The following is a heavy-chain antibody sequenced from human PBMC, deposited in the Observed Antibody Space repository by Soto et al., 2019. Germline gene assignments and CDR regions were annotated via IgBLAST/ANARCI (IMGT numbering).Heavy chain of an antibody. CDR3: ARENGDYGWGAFDM. J-gene: IGHJ3*02. D-gene: IGHD3-10*01. CDR1: GFTFSHYW. Sequence: EVQLVESGGGLVQPGGSLRLSCAASGFTFSHYWLTWVRQAPGRGLEWVANMKGDGSDKNYLDAVTGRFTISRDNAKNSLYLQMNTLRAEDTAVYYCARENGDYGWGAFDMWGQGTMVTVS. CDR2: MKGDGSDK. V-gene: IGHV3-7*01.